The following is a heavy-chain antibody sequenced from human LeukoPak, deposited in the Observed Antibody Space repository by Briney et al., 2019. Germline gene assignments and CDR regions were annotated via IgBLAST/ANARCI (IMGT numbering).Heavy chain of an antibody. CDR1: GYTFTGYY. CDR3: ARLYGSGSYYNFHYFDY. D-gene: IGHD3-10*01. CDR2: INPNSGGT. Sequence: GASVKVSCKASGYTFTGYYMHWVRQAPGQGLEWMGRINPNSGGTTYAQKFQGRVTMTRDTSISTAYVELSRLRSDDTAVYYCARLYGSGSYYNFHYFDYWGQGTLVTVSS. V-gene: IGHV1-2*06. J-gene: IGHJ4*02.